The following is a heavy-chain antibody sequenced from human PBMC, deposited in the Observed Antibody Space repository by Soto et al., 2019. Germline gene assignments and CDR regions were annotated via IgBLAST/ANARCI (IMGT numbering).Heavy chain of an antibody. V-gene: IGHV4-31*03. J-gene: IGHJ6*02. CDR3: ARSPLYGMDV. CDR2: IYYSGST. Sequence: QVQLQESGPGLVKPSQTLSLTCTVSGGSISSAGYYWSWIRQHPGKGLEWIGYIYYSGSTYYNPSLKSRVTISLDSSKNQFSLKLSSVTAADTAVYFCARSPLYGMDVWGQGTTVTVSS. CDR1: GGSISSAGYY.